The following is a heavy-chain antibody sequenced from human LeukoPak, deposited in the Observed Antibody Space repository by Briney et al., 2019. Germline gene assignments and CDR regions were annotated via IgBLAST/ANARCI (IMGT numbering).Heavy chain of an antibody. J-gene: IGHJ3*02. CDR3: ARGQYGLPYYYDSSGYYALGAFDI. Sequence: PSETLSLTCAVYGGSFSGSYWSWIRQPPGKGLEWIGEINHSGSTNYNPSLKSRVTISVDTSKNQFSLKLSSVTAADTAVYYCARGQYGLPYYYDSSGYYALGAFDIWGQGTMVTVSS. D-gene: IGHD3-22*01. V-gene: IGHV4-34*01. CDR1: GGSFSGSY. CDR2: INHSGST.